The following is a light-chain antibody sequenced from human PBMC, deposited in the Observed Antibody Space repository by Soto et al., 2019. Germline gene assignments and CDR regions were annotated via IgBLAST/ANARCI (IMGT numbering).Light chain of an antibody. V-gene: IGKV3-20*01. CDR1: QTLSPNY. CDR2: GSS. Sequence: DIVLTQSPGTLSLSPGERATLSCRASQTLSPNYLAWCQQKPGHPPRLLIYGSSKRATGIPDRFSGSGSGTDFTLTISRLEPEDFAVYYCQQYGSSPVTFGQGTKVDIK. CDR3: QQYGSSPVT. J-gene: IGKJ1*01.